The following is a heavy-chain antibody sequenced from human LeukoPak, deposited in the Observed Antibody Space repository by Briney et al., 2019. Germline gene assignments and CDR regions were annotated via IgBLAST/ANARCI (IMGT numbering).Heavy chain of an antibody. CDR3: ASGGSYPLWFDP. CDR2: IYHSGST. V-gene: IGHV4-38-2*02. Sequence: SETLSLTCTVSGYSISSGYYWGWIRQPPGKGLEWIGSIYHSGSTYYNPSLKSRVTISVDTSKNQFSLKLSSVTAADTAVYYCASGGSYPLWFDPWGQGTLVTVSS. CDR1: GYSISSGYY. J-gene: IGHJ5*02. D-gene: IGHD3-16*01.